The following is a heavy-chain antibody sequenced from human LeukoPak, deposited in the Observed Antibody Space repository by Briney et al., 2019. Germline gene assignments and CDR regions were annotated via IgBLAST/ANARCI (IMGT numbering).Heavy chain of an antibody. V-gene: IGHV4-34*01. CDR2: INHSGST. CDR1: GGSFSGYY. CDR3: ASDSGGRRDAFNI. Sequence: SETLSLTCAVYGGSFSGYYWSWIRQPPGKGLEWIGEINHSGSTNYNPSLKSRVTISVDTSKNQFSLKLTSVTAADTAVYYCASDSGGRRDAFNIWGQGTMVTVSS. D-gene: IGHD2-21*01. J-gene: IGHJ3*02.